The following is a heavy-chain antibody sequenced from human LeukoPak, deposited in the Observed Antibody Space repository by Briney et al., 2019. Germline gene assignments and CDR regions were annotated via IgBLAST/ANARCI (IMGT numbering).Heavy chain of an antibody. J-gene: IGHJ6*02. D-gene: IGHD3-22*01. CDR1: GGSISSYY. V-gene: IGHV4-59*08. Sequence: SETLSLTCTVSGGSISSYYWSWIRQPPGKGLEWIGYIYYSGSTNYNPSLKSRVTISVDTSKNQFSLKLTSVTAADTAVYYCARGPYYYDSSGYYYVLYYYYGMDVWGQGTTVTVSS. CDR3: ARGPYYYDSSGYYYVLYYYYGMDV. CDR2: IYYSGST.